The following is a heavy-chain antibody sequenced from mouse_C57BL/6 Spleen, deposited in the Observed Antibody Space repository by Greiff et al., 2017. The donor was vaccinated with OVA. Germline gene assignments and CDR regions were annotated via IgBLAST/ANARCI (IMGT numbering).Heavy chain of an antibody. V-gene: IGHV1-18*01. CDR1: GYTFTDYN. CDR2: INPNNGGT. Sequence: EVQGVESGPELVKPGASVKIPCKASGYTFTDYNMDWVKQSHGKSLEWIGDINPNNGGTIYNQKFKGKATLTVDKSSSTAYMELRSLTSEDTAVYYCAREGGGYDGAWFAYWGQGTLVTVSA. CDR3: AREGGGYDGAWFAY. J-gene: IGHJ3*01. D-gene: IGHD2-12*01.